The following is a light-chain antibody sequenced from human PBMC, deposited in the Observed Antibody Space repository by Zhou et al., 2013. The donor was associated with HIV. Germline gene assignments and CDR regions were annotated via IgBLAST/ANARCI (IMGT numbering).Light chain of an antibody. J-gene: IGKJ4*01. CDR1: QSVGRF. V-gene: IGKV3-11*01. CDR3: QQRQNWPLT. CDR2: DTS. Sequence: EIVLTQSPATLSLSPGERATLSCRASQSVGRFLAWYQQKPGQAPRLLIYDTSNRATGIPARFSGSGSGTDFTLTISSLEPEDFAVYYCQQRQNWPLTFGGGTKVEIK.